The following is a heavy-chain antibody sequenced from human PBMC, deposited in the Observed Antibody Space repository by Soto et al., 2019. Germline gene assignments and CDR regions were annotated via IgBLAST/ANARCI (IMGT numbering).Heavy chain of an antibody. CDR3: VSGIDNNCLDY. V-gene: IGHV6-1*01. Sequence: PSQTLSLTCAISGDSVSSSSVTWNWIRQSPSRGLEWLGRAYYRSKWYNDYAESVKSRITINPDTSKNQFSLHLNSVTPEDTAVYCCVSGIDNNCLDYWGQGTLVTVSS. CDR1: GDSVSSSSVT. D-gene: IGHD1-1*01. CDR2: AYYRSKWYN. J-gene: IGHJ4*02.